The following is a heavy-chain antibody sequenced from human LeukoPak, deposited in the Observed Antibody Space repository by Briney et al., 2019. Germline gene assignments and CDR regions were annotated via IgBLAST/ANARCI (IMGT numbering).Heavy chain of an antibody. J-gene: IGHJ4*02. CDR2: THPGGSET. V-gene: IGHV5-51*01. CDR3: ARASRDGYNQNFDH. Sequence: GESLKISCKGLGYDFSTYWNAWVRQRLGKGLEWMGITHPGGSETRYDPSFQGQVTISVDRSTNTAYLQWSSLRASDTAMYYCARASRDGYNQNFDHWGQGTLVTVSS. D-gene: IGHD5-24*01. CDR1: GYDFSTYW.